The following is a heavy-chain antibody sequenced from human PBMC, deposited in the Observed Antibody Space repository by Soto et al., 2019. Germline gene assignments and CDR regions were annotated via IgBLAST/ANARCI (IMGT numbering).Heavy chain of an antibody. D-gene: IGHD3-22*01. CDR1: GYTFTSYY. V-gene: IGHV1-46*01. Sequence: KNSPASVKVSCKASGYTFTSYYMHWVRQAPGQGLEWMGIINPSGGSTSYAQKFQGRVTMTRDKSTSTVYMELSSLRSEDTAVYYCATLRPYSSGPSSLWAFDIWGQGTMVTVSS. CDR3: ATLRPYSSGPSSLWAFDI. CDR2: INPSGGST. J-gene: IGHJ3*02.